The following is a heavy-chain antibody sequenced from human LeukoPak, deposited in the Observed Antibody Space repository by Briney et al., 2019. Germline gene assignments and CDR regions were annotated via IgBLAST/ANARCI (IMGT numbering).Heavy chain of an antibody. CDR3: ARVMSYITMVRVGAQMEWFDP. Sequence: ASVKVSCKASAGTFSRHAISWVRQAPGQGLEWMGWLNPNSGGTNYAQKFQGRVTMTRDTSISTAYMELSRLRSDDTAVYYCARVMSYITMVRVGAQMEWFDPWGQGTLVTVSS. V-gene: IGHV1-2*02. CDR1: AGTFSRHA. CDR2: LNPNSGGT. J-gene: IGHJ5*02. D-gene: IGHD3-10*01.